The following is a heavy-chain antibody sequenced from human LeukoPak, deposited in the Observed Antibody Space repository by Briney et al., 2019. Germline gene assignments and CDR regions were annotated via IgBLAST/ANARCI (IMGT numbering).Heavy chain of an antibody. Sequence: GASVKVSCKVSGYTFTDYYMHWVQQAPGRGLEWMGLVDPEDGETIYAEKFQGRVTITADTSTDTAYMELSSLRSEDTAVYYCATGASGYSYGYDAFDIWGQGTMVTASS. CDR3: ATGASGYSYGYDAFDI. CDR1: GYTFTDYY. V-gene: IGHV1-69-2*01. D-gene: IGHD5-18*01. J-gene: IGHJ3*02. CDR2: VDPEDGET.